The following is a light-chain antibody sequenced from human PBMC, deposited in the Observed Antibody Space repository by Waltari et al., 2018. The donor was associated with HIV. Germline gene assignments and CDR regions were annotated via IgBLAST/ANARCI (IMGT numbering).Light chain of an antibody. CDR3: QHYDGSPLT. J-gene: IGKJ4*01. CDR2: GTS. CDR1: QTISRSN. V-gene: IGKV3-20*01. Sequence: VLTQSPGTLSLSPGERVTLSCWASQTISRSNLAWYQQKIGQAPRLLRYGTSNRAAGIPDRFSGSGSGTDFTLTISRLEPEDFAFYYCQHYDGSPLTFGGGTKVEVK.